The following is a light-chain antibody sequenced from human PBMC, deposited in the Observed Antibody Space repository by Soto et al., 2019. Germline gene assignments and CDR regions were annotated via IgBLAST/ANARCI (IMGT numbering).Light chain of an antibody. CDR1: QSVGGNS. J-gene: IGKJ1*01. Sequence: ETVLTHSRGPLSLSPCERATLSYSASQSVGGNSLVWYQQRPGQAPRLLIYDTAKRATGIPDRFSGSGSGTDFTLTISRLEPADFAVYYCQQYQNSPRTFGQGTKVDIK. CDR2: DTA. CDR3: QQYQNSPRT. V-gene: IGKV3-20*01.